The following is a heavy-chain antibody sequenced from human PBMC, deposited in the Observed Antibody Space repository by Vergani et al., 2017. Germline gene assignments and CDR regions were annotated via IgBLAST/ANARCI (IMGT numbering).Heavy chain of an antibody. J-gene: IGHJ4*02. CDR1: GGSLSGYY. CDR2: VEDSGYF. V-gene: IGHV4-59*01. D-gene: IGHD1-14*01. CDR3: ARSIVSRNPPDYFDN. Sequence: QVQLQESGPGLVRPSETLSLTCTVSGGSLSGYYWNWIRQTPGEGLEWIGYVEDSGYFNYNPSLKTRGSMSSDTSNNQFSLMLSSVTVAATAVYYCARSIVSRNPPDYFDNWGQGTLVTVSS.